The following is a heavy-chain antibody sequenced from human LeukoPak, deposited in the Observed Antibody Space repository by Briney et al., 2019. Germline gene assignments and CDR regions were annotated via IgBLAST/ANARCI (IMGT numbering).Heavy chain of an antibody. CDR2: IYYSGST. CDR3: ARATYYYDSSGYSPSGMDV. J-gene: IGHJ6*02. D-gene: IGHD3-22*01. CDR1: GGSISSGDYY. V-gene: IGHV4-30-4*01. Sequence: PSETLSLTCTVSGGSISSGDYYWSWIRQPPGKGLEWIGYIYYSGSTYYNPSLKSRVTISVDTSKNQFSLKLSSVTAADTAVYYCARATYYYDSSGYSPSGMDVWGQGTTVTVSS.